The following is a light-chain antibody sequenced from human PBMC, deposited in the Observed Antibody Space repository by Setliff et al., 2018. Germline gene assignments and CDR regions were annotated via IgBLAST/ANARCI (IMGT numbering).Light chain of an antibody. CDR2: TNN. V-gene: IGLV1-44*01. CDR3: AVWDDNLNGPV. Sequence: LTQPPSASGTPGQRVTISCSGTSSNIGSNTVNWYQQFPGTAPKLLIQTNNQRHFGVPDRFSGSKSGASASLAISGLQSGDEADYYCAVWDDNLNGPVFGGGTKGTVL. CDR1: SSNIGSNT. J-gene: IGLJ2*01.